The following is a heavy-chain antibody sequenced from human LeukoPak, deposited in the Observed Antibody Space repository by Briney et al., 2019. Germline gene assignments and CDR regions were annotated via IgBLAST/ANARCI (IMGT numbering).Heavy chain of an antibody. CDR3: AITYSRLRPTALVTADY. D-gene: IGHD5-18*01. CDR1: GGTFGSFV. Sequence: ASVKVSCKASGGTFGSFVISWVRQAPGQGPEWMGGIIPIFKTTDYAQKFQGRVTTTADGATSTAFMELSSLRPEDTAVYYCAITYSRLRPTALVTADYWGRGTLVTVSS. CDR2: IIPIFKTT. V-gene: IGHV1-69*01. J-gene: IGHJ4*02.